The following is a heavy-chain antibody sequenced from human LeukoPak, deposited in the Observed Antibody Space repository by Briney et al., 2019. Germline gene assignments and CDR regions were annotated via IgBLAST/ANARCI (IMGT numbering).Heavy chain of an antibody. Sequence: RPSETLSLXCTVSGGSISSSSYYWDWIRQPPGKGLEWIGSIYYSGSTYYNPSLKSRVTISVDTSKNQFSLKLSSVTAADTAVYYCARPRRRGLRFLAWLPDYYYYMDVWGKGTTVTVSS. CDR2: IYYSGST. CDR3: ARPRRRGLRFLAWLPDYYYYMDV. V-gene: IGHV4-39*01. CDR1: GGSISSSSYY. J-gene: IGHJ6*03. D-gene: IGHD3-3*01.